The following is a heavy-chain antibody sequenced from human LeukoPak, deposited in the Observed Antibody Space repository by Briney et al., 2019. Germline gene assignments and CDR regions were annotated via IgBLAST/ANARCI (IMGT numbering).Heavy chain of an antibody. Sequence: SETLSLTCTVSGGSISSYYWSWIRQPAGKGLEWIGRIYTSGSTNYNPSLKSRVTMSVDTSKNQFSLKLSSVTAADTAVYYCARDYPAYYGSGSYFDYWGQGTLVTVSS. CDR2: IYTSGST. CDR1: GGSISSYY. J-gene: IGHJ4*02. D-gene: IGHD3-10*01. V-gene: IGHV4-4*07. CDR3: ARDYPAYYGSGSYFDY.